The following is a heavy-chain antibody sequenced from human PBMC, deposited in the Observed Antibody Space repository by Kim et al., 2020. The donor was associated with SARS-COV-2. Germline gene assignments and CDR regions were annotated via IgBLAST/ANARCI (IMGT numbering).Heavy chain of an antibody. CDR1: GGSFSGYY. CDR2: INHSGST. J-gene: IGHJ6*02. V-gene: IGHV4-34*01. D-gene: IGHD2-2*01. CDR3: ARGCIVVVPAAILAGMDV. Sequence: SETLSLTCAVYGGSFSGYYWSWIRQPPGKGLEWIGEINHSGSTNYNPSLKSRVTISVDTSKNQFSLKLSSVTAADTAVYYCARGCIVVVPAAILAGMDVWGQGTTVTVSS.